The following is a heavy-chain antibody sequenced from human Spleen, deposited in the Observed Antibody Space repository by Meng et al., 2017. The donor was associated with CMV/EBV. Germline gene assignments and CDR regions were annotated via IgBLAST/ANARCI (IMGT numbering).Heavy chain of an antibody. CDR1: GYTFNSYG. J-gene: IGHJ4*02. Sequence: ASVKVSCKASGYTFNSYGFNWVRQAPGQGLEWMGWINGDTANTNYAQRFEGRVTLTTDTSTTTAYMELRSLRSDDTAVYFCAREPSGYNYGPDYWGQGTLVTVSS. V-gene: IGHV1-18*01. D-gene: IGHD5-24*01. CDR3: AREPSGYNYGPDY. CDR2: INGDTANT.